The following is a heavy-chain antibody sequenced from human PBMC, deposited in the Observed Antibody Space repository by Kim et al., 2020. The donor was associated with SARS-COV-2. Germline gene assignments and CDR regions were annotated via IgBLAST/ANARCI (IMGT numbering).Heavy chain of an antibody. CDR3: DTVVGHGRGTYWY. D-gene: IGHD2-15*01. J-gene: IGHJ2*01. Sequence: GGSLRLSCAASGFTFSDYAMHWVRQAPGKGLEWVALIRSEANGRTTAYAAKGRCTFTIDRAKNTRYLQMNMIRPEAADIAEYYCDTVVGHGRGTYWY. CDR1: GFTFSDYA. V-gene: IGHV3-30*04. CDR2: IRSEANGR.